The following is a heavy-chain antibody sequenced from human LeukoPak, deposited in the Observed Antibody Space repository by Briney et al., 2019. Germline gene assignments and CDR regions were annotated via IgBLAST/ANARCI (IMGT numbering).Heavy chain of an antibody. J-gene: IGHJ4*02. Sequence: GGSLRLSCAASGFTFSIYAMCWVRQTPGKGLEWVSSISGSGGSTYYADSVKGRFTISRDNSKNTLYLQMNSLRAEDTAVYYCAKRGYNYDYDYWGQGTLVTVSS. CDR1: GFTFSIYA. CDR2: ISGSGGST. D-gene: IGHD5-18*01. CDR3: AKRGYNYDYDY. V-gene: IGHV3-23*01.